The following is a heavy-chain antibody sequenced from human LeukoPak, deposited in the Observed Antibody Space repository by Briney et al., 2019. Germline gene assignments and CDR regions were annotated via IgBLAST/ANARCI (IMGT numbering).Heavy chain of an antibody. V-gene: IGHV4-61*01. CDR2: IYYSGST. CDR3: ARVTTDSYYYYGMDV. Sequence: SETLSLTCTVSGGSFSSGSYYWSWIRQPPGKGLEWIVYIYYSGSTNYNPSLKSRVTISVDTSKNQFSLKLSSVTAADTAVYYCARVTTDSYYYYGMDVWGQGTTVTVSS. CDR1: GGSFSSGSYY. J-gene: IGHJ6*02. D-gene: IGHD4-17*01.